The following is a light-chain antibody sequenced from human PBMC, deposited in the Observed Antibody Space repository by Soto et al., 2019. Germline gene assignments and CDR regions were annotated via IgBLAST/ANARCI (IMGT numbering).Light chain of an antibody. V-gene: IGLV2-23*01. Sequence: QSALTQPASVSGSPGQSITISCTGTRSDVWSYNLVSWYQQHPGKAPKLMIYEGSKRPSGVSNRFSGSKSGDTASLTISGLQAEDEADYYCCSYAASSTGVFGGGTKLTVL. CDR1: RSDVWSYNL. CDR2: EGS. J-gene: IGLJ3*02. CDR3: CSYAASSTGV.